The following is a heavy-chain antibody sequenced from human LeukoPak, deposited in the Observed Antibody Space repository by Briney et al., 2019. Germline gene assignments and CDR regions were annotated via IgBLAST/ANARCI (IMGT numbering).Heavy chain of an antibody. Sequence: NPSKTLSLTCAVYGGSFSGYYWSWIRQPPGKGLEWIGEINHSGSTNYNPSPKSRVTISVDTSKNQSSLKLSSVTAADTAVYYCARHWRSVGVDYWGQGTLVTVSS. V-gene: IGHV4-34*01. J-gene: IGHJ4*02. CDR2: INHSGST. CDR1: GGSFSGYY. D-gene: IGHD3-10*01. CDR3: ARHWRSVGVDY.